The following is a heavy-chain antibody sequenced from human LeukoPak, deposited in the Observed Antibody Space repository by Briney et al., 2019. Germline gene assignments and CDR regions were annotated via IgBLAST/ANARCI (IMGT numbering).Heavy chain of an antibody. CDR3: ATDDRIAAPGTFDY. CDR2: IYGGGTT. CDR1: GFTVSSAF. V-gene: IGHV3-53*01. D-gene: IGHD6-13*01. J-gene: IGHJ4*02. Sequence: GGSLRLSCAASGFTVSSAFMRWVRQAAAQGLECVSIIYGGGTTYYADSVKGRFIISRDNSKTALYLQMNSLRAEDTAVYYCATDDRIAAPGTFDYWGQGTLVTVSS.